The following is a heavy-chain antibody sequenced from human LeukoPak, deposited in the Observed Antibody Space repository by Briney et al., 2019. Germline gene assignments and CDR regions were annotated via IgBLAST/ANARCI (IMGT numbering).Heavy chain of an antibody. J-gene: IGHJ4*02. V-gene: IGHV3-9*01. CDR3: TRVTSWRTGFDY. D-gene: IGHD1-1*01. CDR1: GFTFDDYA. CDR2: ISWNSGYK. Sequence: PGGSLRLSCAASGFTFDDYAMYWVRQAPGKGLEWVSGISWNSGYKGYADSVKGRFTISRDNAKNCLYLQMNSLTVEDTALYYCTRVTSWRTGFDYWGQGTLVTVSS.